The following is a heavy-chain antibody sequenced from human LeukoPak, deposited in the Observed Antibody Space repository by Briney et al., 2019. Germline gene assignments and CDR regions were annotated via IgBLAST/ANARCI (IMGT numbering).Heavy chain of an antibody. J-gene: IGHJ4*02. CDR2: IIPILGIA. CDR1: GGTFSSYA. D-gene: IGHD7-27*01. CDR3: ARSSQLGISDY. V-gene: IGHV1-69*04. Sequence: SVNVSCKASGGTFSSYAISWVRQAPGQGLEWMGRIIPILGIANYAQKFQGRVTITADKSTSTAYMELSSLRSEDTAVYYCARSSQLGISDYWGQGTLVTVSS.